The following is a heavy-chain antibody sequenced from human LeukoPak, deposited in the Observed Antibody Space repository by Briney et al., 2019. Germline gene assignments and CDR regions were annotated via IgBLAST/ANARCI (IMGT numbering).Heavy chain of an antibody. D-gene: IGHD1-26*01. J-gene: IGHJ3*02. CDR1: GGSISSYF. Sequence: SETLSLTCTVSGGSISSYFWSWIRQPAGKGLECIGRIYTSGSTNYNPSLKSRVTMSVDTSKNQFSLKLSSVTAADTAVYYCARVGSGSARRAFDIWGQGTMATVSS. CDR2: IYTSGST. CDR3: ARVGSGSARRAFDI. V-gene: IGHV4-4*07.